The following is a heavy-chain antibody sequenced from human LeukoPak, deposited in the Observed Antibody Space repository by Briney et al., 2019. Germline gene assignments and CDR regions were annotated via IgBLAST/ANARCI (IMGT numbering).Heavy chain of an antibody. CDR1: GLNFNSRW. CDR3: ARDGGWWRFDF. D-gene: IGHD2-8*02. Sequence: SGGSLRLSCVASGLNFNSRWMDWVRRAPGQGLEWVASIKEDGSETHYVDSVRGRFTISGDNDKNSLYLQMNNLRAEDTAMYYCARDGGWWRFDFWGQGALVTVSS. V-gene: IGHV3-7*03. CDR2: IKEDGSET. J-gene: IGHJ4*02.